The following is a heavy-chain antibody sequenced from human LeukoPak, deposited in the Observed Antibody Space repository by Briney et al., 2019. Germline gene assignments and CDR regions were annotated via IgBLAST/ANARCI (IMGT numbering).Heavy chain of an antibody. D-gene: IGHD4-17*01. Sequence: PSETLSLTCTVSGGSISSYYWSWIRQPPGKGLEWIGYIYYSGSTNYNPSLKSRVTISVDTSKNQFSLKLSSVTAADTAVYYCARGYGDYVSLWYFDLWGRGTLVTASS. CDR1: GGSISSYY. V-gene: IGHV4-59*01. CDR3: ARGYGDYVSLWYFDL. J-gene: IGHJ2*01. CDR2: IYYSGST.